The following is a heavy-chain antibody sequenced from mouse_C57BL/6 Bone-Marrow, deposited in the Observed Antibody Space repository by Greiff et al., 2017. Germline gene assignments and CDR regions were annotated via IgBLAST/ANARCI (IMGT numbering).Heavy chain of an antibody. CDR1: GYTFTGYW. CDR3: ASSSNSPHFWGTFDV. CDR2: ILPGSGST. D-gene: IGHD2-5*01. Sequence: QVQLQQSGAELMKPGASVKLSCKATGYTFTGYWIEWVKQRPGHGLEWIGEILPGSGSTNYNEKFKGKATFTADTSSNTAYMQLSSLTTEDSAIYYCASSSNSPHFWGTFDVWGTGTTVTVAS. V-gene: IGHV1-9*01. J-gene: IGHJ1*03.